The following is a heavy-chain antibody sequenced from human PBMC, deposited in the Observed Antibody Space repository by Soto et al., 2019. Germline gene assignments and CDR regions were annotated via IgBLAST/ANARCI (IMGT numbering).Heavy chain of an antibody. Sequence: QAQLQESGPGLVKPSQTLSLTCSVSGGSINRGGYYWSWIRQHPGKGLEWIGYIYYNGNPYYNPSLKSRVNISIDTSRNQFSLKLTSVTAADTAVYYCAREAPAASDAFDVWGQGTMVTVSS. CDR2: IYYNGNP. D-gene: IGHD2-2*01. CDR3: AREAPAASDAFDV. V-gene: IGHV4-31*03. CDR1: GGSINRGGYY. J-gene: IGHJ3*01.